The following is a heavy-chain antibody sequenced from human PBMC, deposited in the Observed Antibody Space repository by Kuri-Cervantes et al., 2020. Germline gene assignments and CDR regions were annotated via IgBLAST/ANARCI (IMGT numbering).Heavy chain of an antibody. J-gene: IGHJ4*02. CDR2: ISSSSSTI. CDR1: GFTFSSYS. D-gene: IGHD4-11*01. Sequence: GGSLRLSCAASGFTFSSYSMNWVRQAPGKGLEWVSYISSSSSTIYYADSVKGRFTISRDNAKNSLYLQMNSLRDEDTAVYYCARDLEGYSNYVPSHFDYWGQGTLVTVSS. CDR3: ARDLEGYSNYVPSHFDY. V-gene: IGHV3-48*02.